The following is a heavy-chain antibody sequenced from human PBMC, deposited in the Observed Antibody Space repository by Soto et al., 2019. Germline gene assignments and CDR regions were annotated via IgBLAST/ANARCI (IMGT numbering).Heavy chain of an antibody. Sequence: SVKVSCKASGGTFSSYAISWVRQAPGQGLEWMGGIIPIFGTANYAQKFQGRVTITADKSTSTAYMELSSLRSEDTAVYYCARDRAPLYDSSGYYPASEGWFDPWGQGTLVTVSS. V-gene: IGHV1-69*06. CDR3: ARDRAPLYDSSGYYPASEGWFDP. CDR1: GGTFSSYA. D-gene: IGHD3-22*01. CDR2: IIPIFGTA. J-gene: IGHJ5*02.